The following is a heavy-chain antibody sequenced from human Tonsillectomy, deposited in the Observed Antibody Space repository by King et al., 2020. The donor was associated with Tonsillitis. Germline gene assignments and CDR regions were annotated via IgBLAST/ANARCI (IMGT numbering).Heavy chain of an antibody. J-gene: IGHJ3*02. D-gene: IGHD6-13*01. V-gene: IGHV2-5*01. CDR2: IYWNDDK. CDR1: GFSLSTSGVG. CDR3: AHQRLRNSSCYTTPYDGFDI. Sequence: TLQESGPTLVKPTQTLTLTCTFSGFSLSTSGVGVGWIRQPPGKALEWLALIYWNDDKRYSPSLKSRLTITKDTSKNQVVLTMTNMDPVDTSTYYCAHQRLRNSSCYTTPYDGFDIWGQGTMVTVSS.